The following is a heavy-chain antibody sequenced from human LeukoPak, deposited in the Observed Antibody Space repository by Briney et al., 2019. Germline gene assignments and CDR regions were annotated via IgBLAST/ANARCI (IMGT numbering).Heavy chain of an antibody. V-gene: IGHV4-34*01. CDR2: INHSGST. D-gene: IGHD3-16*01. J-gene: IGHJ6*02. Sequence: KPSETLSLTCAAYGGSFSGYYWSWIRQPPGKGLEWIGEINHSGSTNYNPSLKSRVTISVDTSKNQFSLKLSSVTAADTAVYYCARAPLWPYYYYGMDVWGQGTTVTVSS. CDR1: GGSFSGYY. CDR3: ARAPLWPYYYYGMDV.